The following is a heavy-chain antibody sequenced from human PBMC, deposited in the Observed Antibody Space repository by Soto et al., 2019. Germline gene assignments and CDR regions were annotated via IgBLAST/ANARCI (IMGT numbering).Heavy chain of an antibody. V-gene: IGHV3-30*18. J-gene: IGHJ4*02. CDR1: GFTFMSYA. CDR2: ISYDGSNK. CDR3: AKGWGLTGESALDF. D-gene: IGHD7-27*01. Sequence: QEQLVESGGGVVQSGRSLRLSCAASGFTFMSYAMHWVRQAPGKGLEWVTVISYDGSNKYYADSVKGRFTISRDNSKNTLSLQMNSLRAEDTAVYYCAKGWGLTGESALDFWGQGTLVTVSS.